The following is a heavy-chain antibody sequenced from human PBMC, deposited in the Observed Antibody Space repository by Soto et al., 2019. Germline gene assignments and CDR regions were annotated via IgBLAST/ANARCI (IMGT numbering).Heavy chain of an antibody. V-gene: IGHV3-23*01. D-gene: IGHD2-2*01. CDR2: ISGSGGST. Sequence: GGSLRLSCAASGFTFSSYAMSWVRQAPGKGLEWVSAISGSGGSTYYADSVKGRFTISRDNSKNTLYLQMNSLRAEDTAVYYCAREGGIPATPYYYYHMDVWGKGTTVTVSS. J-gene: IGHJ6*03. CDR1: GFTFSSYA. CDR3: AREGGIPATPYYYYHMDV.